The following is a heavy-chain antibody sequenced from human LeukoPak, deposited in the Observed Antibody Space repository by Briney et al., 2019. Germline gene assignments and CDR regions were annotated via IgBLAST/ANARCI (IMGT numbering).Heavy chain of an antibody. CDR2: MNPNSGNT. Sequence: ASVKVSCKASGYTFTSYDINWVRQATGQGLEWMGWMNPNSGNTGYAQKFQGRVTITRNTSISTAYMELSSLRSDDTAVYYCAREEQFYYMDVWGKGTTVTVSS. J-gene: IGHJ6*03. V-gene: IGHV1-8*03. CDR3: AREEQFYYMDV. D-gene: IGHD1/OR15-1a*01. CDR1: GYTFTSYD.